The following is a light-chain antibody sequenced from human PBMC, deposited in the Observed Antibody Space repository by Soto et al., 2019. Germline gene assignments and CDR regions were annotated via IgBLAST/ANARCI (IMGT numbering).Light chain of an antibody. Sequence: CASSTGAVTSGYYPNWFQQKPGQAPRPLIYSTSNKHSWTPARFSGSLLGDKAALTLSGVQPEDEAEYYCLLYYGGAQLWVFGGGTKDTVL. CDR3: LLYYGGAQLWV. CDR1: TGAVTSGYY. CDR2: STS. J-gene: IGLJ3*02. V-gene: IGLV7-43*01.